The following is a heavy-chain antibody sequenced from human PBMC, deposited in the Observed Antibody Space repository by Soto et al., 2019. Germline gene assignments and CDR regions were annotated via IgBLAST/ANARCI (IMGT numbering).Heavy chain of an antibody. D-gene: IGHD4-17*01. CDR3: AREDSGYGDYT. J-gene: IGHJ4*02. CDR1: AGSNSRAGYY. CDR2: IYYSGST. Sequence: SETLTLPCTVSAGSNSRAGYYWSWLRQHPGKGLEWIGYIYYSGSTYYNPSLKSRVTISVDTSKNQFSLKLSSVTAADTAVYYCAREDSGYGDYTRGQGTLVTVSS. V-gene: IGHV4-31*03.